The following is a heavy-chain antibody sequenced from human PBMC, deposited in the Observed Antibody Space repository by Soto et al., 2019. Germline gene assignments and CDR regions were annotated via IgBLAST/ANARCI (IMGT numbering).Heavy chain of an antibody. J-gene: IGHJ4*02. Sequence: SETLSLTCTVSGASVSSGSHYWTWIRQPPGKGLEWIGYIYSSGSTNYNPSLESRVTISVDTSKNQFSLKLRSVTAADTAVYYCAREKLGLDSWGRGTLVTVSS. V-gene: IGHV4-61*01. D-gene: IGHD3-16*01. CDR1: GASVSSGSHY. CDR2: IYSSGST. CDR3: AREKLGLDS.